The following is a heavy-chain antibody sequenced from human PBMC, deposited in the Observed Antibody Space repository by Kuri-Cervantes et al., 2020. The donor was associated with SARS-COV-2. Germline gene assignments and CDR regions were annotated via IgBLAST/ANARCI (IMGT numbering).Heavy chain of an antibody. Sequence: ASVKVSCKASGYTFTTYGISWVRQAPGQGLEWMGWISASNGNTNYAQSLQGRVTITTYSSTSTAYLELRNLRSEDTAVYYCARAVIDFWSGGRSGFSQSGLDYWGQGTQVTVSS. J-gene: IGHJ4*02. D-gene: IGHD3-3*01. CDR3: ARAVIDFWSGGRSGFSQSGLDY. CDR1: GYTFTTYG. CDR2: ISASNGNT. V-gene: IGHV1-18*01.